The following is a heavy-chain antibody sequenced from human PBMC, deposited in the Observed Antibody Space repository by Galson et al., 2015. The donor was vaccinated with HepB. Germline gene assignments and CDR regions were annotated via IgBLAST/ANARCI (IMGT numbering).Heavy chain of an antibody. V-gene: IGHV1-18*01. J-gene: IGHJ5*02. CDR1: GYKFTDYG. CDR3: ARDAPRKTQYNWLDP. CDR2: ISAHTGST. Sequence: SCKASGYKFTDYGITWVRQAPGQGLEWMGWISAHTGSTKYAQTLQDRVTLTTDASTNTAYMELRSLRSDDTAMYFCARDAPRKTQYNWLDPWGQGTLVTVSS. D-gene: IGHD4-11*01.